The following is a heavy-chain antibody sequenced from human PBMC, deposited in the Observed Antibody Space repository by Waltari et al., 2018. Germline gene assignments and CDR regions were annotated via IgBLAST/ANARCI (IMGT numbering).Heavy chain of an antibody. CDR1: GFTFRRAW. Sequence: VQLVDSGGGLVKPGGSLSLSCAASGFTFRRAWMSWVRQAPGKGLEWVGRIKSKTDGGTTDYAAPVKGRFTISRDDSKNTLYLQMNSLKTEDTAVYYCTTGGVKGPHDAFDIWGQGTMVTVSS. CDR2: IKSKTDGGTT. D-gene: IGHD2-8*01. V-gene: IGHV3-15*01. J-gene: IGHJ3*02. CDR3: TTGGVKGPHDAFDI.